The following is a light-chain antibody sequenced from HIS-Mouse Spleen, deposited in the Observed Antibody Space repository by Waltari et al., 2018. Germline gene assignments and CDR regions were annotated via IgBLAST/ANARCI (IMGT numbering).Light chain of an antibody. Sequence: DIQLTQSPSFLSASVGDRVNITCRASQGISSYLAWYQQKPGKAPKLLIYAASTLQSGVPSRFSGSGSGTEFTLTIRSLQPEDFATYYCQQFVTFGQGTKLEIK. J-gene: IGKJ2*01. V-gene: IGKV1-9*01. CDR3: QQFVT. CDR1: QGISSY. CDR2: AAS.